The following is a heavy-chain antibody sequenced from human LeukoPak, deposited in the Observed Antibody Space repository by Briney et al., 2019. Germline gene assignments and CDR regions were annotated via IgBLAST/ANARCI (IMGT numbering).Heavy chain of an antibody. Sequence: GGSLRLSCAASGFTFSSYAMSWVRQAPGKGLEWVSAISGSGGSTYYADYVKGRFTIPRDNSKNTLYLHMNSLRAEDTAVYYCAKDWRVMITFGGVIEGAFDYWGQGTLVTVSS. CDR3: AKDWRVMITFGGVIEGAFDY. CDR2: ISGSGGST. CDR1: GFTFSSYA. D-gene: IGHD3-16*02. J-gene: IGHJ4*02. V-gene: IGHV3-23*01.